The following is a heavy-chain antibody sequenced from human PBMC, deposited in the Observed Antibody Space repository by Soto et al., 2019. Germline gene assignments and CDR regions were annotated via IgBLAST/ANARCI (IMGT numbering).Heavy chain of an antibody. D-gene: IGHD3-10*01. Sequence: QVQLQESGPGLVKPSQTLSLTCTVSGDSMGSGDYYWTWIRQPPGKGLEWIGYIYYIGTTFYNPSIESRVNISIDTSKNHFSLRLTSVTAADTAVDYCSRGSTYYGFLTWGQGTLVTVSS. CDR3: SRGSTYYGFLT. V-gene: IGHV4-30-4*01. CDR1: GDSMGSGDYY. J-gene: IGHJ5*02. CDR2: IYYIGTT.